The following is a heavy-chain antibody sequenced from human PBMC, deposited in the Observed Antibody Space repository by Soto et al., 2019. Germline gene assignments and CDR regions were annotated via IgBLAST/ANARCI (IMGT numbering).Heavy chain of an antibody. J-gene: IGHJ4*02. CDR3: ARGGGETDY. CDR2: IIPILGIA. CDR1: GGTFSSYT. D-gene: IGHD3-16*01. Sequence: QVQLVQSGAEVKKPGSSVKVSCKASGGTFSSYTISWVRQAPGQGLEWMGRIIPILGIANYAQKFQGRVTITADKSTSPAYMGLSSLRSEDTAVYYCARGGGETDYWGQGTLVTVSS. V-gene: IGHV1-69*02.